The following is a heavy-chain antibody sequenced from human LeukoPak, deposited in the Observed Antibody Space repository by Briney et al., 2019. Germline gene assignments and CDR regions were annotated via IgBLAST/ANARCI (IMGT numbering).Heavy chain of an antibody. CDR3: ARALLTKGYYYGMDV. CDR2: IGTAGDT. V-gene: IGHV3-13*01. D-gene: IGHD1-14*01. CDR1: GFTFGSYD. Sequence: GGSLRLSCAASGFTFGSYDMHWVRQATGKGLEWVSAIGTAGDTYYPGSVKGRFTISRENAKNSLYLQMNSLRAGDTAVYYCARALLTKGYYYGMDVWGQGTTVTVSS. J-gene: IGHJ6*02.